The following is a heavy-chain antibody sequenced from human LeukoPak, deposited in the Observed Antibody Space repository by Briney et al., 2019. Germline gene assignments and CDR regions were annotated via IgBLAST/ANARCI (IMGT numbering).Heavy chain of an antibody. J-gene: IGHJ4*02. D-gene: IGHD2-2*01. Sequence: SETLSLTCAVYGGSFSGYYCSWIRQPPGRGLEWIGEINHSGSTNYNPSLKSRVTISVDTSKNQFSLKLSSVTAADTAVYYCARGYCSSTSCYGDYYFDYWGQGTLVTVSS. CDR1: GGSFSGYY. V-gene: IGHV4-34*01. CDR2: INHSGST. CDR3: ARGYCSSTSCYGDYYFDY.